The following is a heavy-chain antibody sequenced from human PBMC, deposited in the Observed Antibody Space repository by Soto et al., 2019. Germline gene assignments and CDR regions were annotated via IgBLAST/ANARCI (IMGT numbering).Heavy chain of an antibody. D-gene: IGHD2-15*01. CDR3: ARVGFFSGHSNFDY. Sequence: SETLSLTCTVSAGSISSGDYYWSWIRQHPGKGLEWIGYIYYSGYTSYNPSLESRVTISVDTSRNQFSLNLSSVTAADTAVYYCARVGFFSGHSNFDYWGPGTLVTVSS. V-gene: IGHV4-31*03. CDR2: IYYSGYT. J-gene: IGHJ4*02. CDR1: AGSISSGDYY.